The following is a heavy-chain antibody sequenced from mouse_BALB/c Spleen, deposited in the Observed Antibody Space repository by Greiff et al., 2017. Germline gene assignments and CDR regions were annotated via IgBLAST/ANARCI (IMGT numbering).Heavy chain of an antibody. CDR2: ISTYYGDA. CDR1: GYTFTDYA. Sequence: QVQLQQSGAELVRPGVSVKISCKGSGYTFTDYAMHWVKQSHAKSLEWIGVISTYYGDASYNQKFKGKATMTVDKSSSTAYMELARLTSEDSAIYYCARGPYGNYVWFAYWGQGTLVTVSA. V-gene: IGHV1S137*01. D-gene: IGHD2-10*02. CDR3: ARGPYGNYVWFAY. J-gene: IGHJ3*01.